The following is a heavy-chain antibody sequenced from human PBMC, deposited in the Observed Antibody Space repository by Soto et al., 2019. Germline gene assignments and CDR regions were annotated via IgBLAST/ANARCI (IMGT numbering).Heavy chain of an antibody. J-gene: IGHJ5*02. CDR3: GRGMYSSDYFVKWFGP. CDR2: ISHDGINK. Sequence: QVRLVESGGGVVQPGRSLRLSCTASGFSFSSYAMYWFRQPPGKGLEWVAVISHDGINKHYADSVKGRVTVSRDNSNPPVELQLDSLRGEGTAMYYWGRGMYSSDYFVKWFGPWGQGTLVTVSS. CDR1: GFSFSSYA. V-gene: IGHV3-30-3*01. D-gene: IGHD6-19*01.